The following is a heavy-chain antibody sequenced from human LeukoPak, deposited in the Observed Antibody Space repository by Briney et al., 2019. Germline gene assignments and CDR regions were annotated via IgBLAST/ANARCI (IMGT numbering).Heavy chain of an antibody. D-gene: IGHD3-3*01. CDR2: INPSGGST. CDR1: GYTFTGYY. V-gene: IGHV1-46*01. Sequence: ASVKVSCTASGYTFTGYYIHWVRQAPGQGLEWMGIINPSGGSTSYAQKFQGRVTMTRDTSTSTVYMELSSLRSEDTAVYYCARGEASNDFWSGPYNWFDPWGQGTLVTVSS. CDR3: ARGEASNDFWSGPYNWFDP. J-gene: IGHJ5*02.